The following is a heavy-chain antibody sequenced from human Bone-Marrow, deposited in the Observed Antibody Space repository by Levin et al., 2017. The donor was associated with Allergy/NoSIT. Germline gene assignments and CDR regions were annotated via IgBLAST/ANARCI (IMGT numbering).Heavy chain of an antibody. V-gene: IGHV3-48*01. J-gene: IGHJ4*02. CDR3: ARGAATGTGHLYFDY. D-gene: IGHD6-13*01. CDR1: GFTFSSYS. Sequence: GGSLRLSCAASGFTFSSYSMNWVRQAPGKGLEWVSYISSSGHSISYADSVKGRSTISRDTAKKSLFLQMNSLRAEDTAGYYGARGAATGTGHLYFDYWGQGAQVTVSS. CDR2: ISSSGHSI.